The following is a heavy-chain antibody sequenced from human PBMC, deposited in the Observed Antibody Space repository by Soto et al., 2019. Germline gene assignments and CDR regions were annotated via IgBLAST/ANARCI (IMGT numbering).Heavy chain of an antibody. CDR1: GGSISSSSYY. Sequence: QLQLQESGPGLVKPSETLSLTCTVSGGSISSSSYYWGWIRQPPGKGLEWIGSIYYSGSTYYNPSLKSRVSLSADTSKNQFSLKLSSVTAADTAVYYCARPHSGSGSYYDPDAFDIWGQGTMVTVSS. CDR2: IYYSGST. CDR3: ARPHSGSGSYYDPDAFDI. V-gene: IGHV4-39*01. D-gene: IGHD3-10*01. J-gene: IGHJ3*02.